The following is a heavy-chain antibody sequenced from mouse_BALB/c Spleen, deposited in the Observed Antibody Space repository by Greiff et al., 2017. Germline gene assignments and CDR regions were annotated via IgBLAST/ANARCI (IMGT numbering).Heavy chain of an antibody. CDR3: ARDGYYLFDY. D-gene: IGHD2-3*01. J-gene: IGHJ2*01. Sequence: EVKLMESGGGLVQPGGSLKLSCAASGFTFSSYGMSWVRQTPDKRLELVATIDSNGGSTYYPDSVKGRFTISRDNAKNTLYLQMSSLKSEDTAMYYCARDGYYLFDYWGQGTTLTVSS. V-gene: IGHV5-6-3*01. CDR1: GFTFSSYG. CDR2: IDSNGGST.